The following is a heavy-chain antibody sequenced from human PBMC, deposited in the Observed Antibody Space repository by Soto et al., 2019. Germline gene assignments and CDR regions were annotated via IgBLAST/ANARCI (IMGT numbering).Heavy chain of an antibody. CDR3: ARTLYSGYDY. CDR2: ILNSGST. D-gene: IGHD5-12*01. V-gene: IGHV4-59*01. Sequence: QVQLQESGPGLVMPSETLSLTCTVSGGSLNSFYWSWIRQPPGKGLEWIGHILNSGSTNYNATLKSRVTISIDTSKNQFYMTLRSVTAADTATYFCARTLYSGYDYWGQGSLVTVSS. J-gene: IGHJ4*02. CDR1: GGSLNSFY.